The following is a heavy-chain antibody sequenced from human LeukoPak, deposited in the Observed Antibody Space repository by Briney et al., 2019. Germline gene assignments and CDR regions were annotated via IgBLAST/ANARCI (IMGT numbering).Heavy chain of an antibody. V-gene: IGHV4-39*07. CDR1: GGSISSSSYY. J-gene: IGHJ5*02. Sequence: PSETLSLTCTVSGGSISSSSYYWGWIRQPPGKGLEWIGSIYYSGSTYYNPSLKSRVTISVDTSKNQFSLKLSSVTAADTAVYYCARGVRYSYGSRGGIDPWGQGTLVTVSS. CDR3: ARGVRYSYGSRGGIDP. D-gene: IGHD5-18*01. CDR2: IYYSGST.